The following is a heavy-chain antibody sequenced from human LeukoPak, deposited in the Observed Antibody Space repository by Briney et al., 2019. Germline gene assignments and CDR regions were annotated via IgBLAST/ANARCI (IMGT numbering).Heavy chain of an antibody. CDR1: GYTFTGYY. D-gene: IGHD3-10*01. CDR3: ARATGRQPYYYYYMDV. Sequence: ASVKVSCEASGYTFTGYYMHWVRQAPGQGLEWMGWINPNSGGTNYAQKFQGRVTMTRDTSISTAYMELSRLRSDDTAVYYCARATGRQPYYYYYMDVWGKGTTVTVSS. CDR2: INPNSGGT. J-gene: IGHJ6*03. V-gene: IGHV1-2*02.